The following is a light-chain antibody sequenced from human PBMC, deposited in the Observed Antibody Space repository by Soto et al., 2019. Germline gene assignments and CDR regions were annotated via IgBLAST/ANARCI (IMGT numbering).Light chain of an antibody. J-gene: IGLJ2*01. CDR2: GNS. V-gene: IGLV1-40*01. CDR1: SSNIGAGYD. CDR3: PSYDSSLSAVV. Sequence: QSVLTQPPSVSGAPGQRVTISCTGSSSNIGAGYDVHWYQQLPGTAPKLLIYGNSNRPSGVPDRFSGSKSGTSASLAITGFQAEDEADYYCPSYDSSLSAVVFGGGTKLTVL.